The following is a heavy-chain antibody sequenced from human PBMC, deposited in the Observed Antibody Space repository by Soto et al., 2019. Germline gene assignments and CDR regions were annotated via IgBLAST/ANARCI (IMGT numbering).Heavy chain of an antibody. Sequence: PGAPLRLSWAASGFTFSSYAMSWVRQAPGKGLEWVSAISGSGGSTYYADSVKGRFTISRDNSKNTLYLQMNSLRAEDTAVYYCAKDSRGYSGYDLLSDGMDVWGQGTTVTVSS. CDR2: ISGSGGST. CDR1: GFTFSSYA. V-gene: IGHV3-23*01. D-gene: IGHD5-12*01. J-gene: IGHJ6*02. CDR3: AKDSRGYSGYDLLSDGMDV.